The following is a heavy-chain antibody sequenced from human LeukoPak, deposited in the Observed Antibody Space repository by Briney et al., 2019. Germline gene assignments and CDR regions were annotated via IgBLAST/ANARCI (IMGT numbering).Heavy chain of an antibody. CDR1: GFTFSDYY. J-gene: IGHJ4*02. D-gene: IGHD3-22*01. CDR2: ISGSGGST. Sequence: GGSLRLSCAASGFTFSDYYMSWIRQAPGKGLEWVSAISGSGGSTYYADSVKGRFTISRDNSKNTLYLQMNSLRAEDTAVYYCAKGPLYYYDSSGYYHYWGQGTLVTVSS. V-gene: IGHV3-23*01. CDR3: AKGPLYYYDSSGYYHY.